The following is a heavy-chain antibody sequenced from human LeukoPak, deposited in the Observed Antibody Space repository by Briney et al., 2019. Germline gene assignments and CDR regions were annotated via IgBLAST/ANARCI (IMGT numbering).Heavy chain of an antibody. V-gene: IGHV3-7*01. D-gene: IGHD3-3*01. Sequence: PGGSLRLSCAASGFTFSSYWMSWVRQAPGKGLEWVANIKQGGSEKYYVDSVKGRFTICRDNAKNSLYLQMNSLRAEDTAVYYCARDGPEDDFWSGPYPPYFDYWGQGTLVTVS. CDR2: IKQGGSEK. CDR1: GFTFSSYW. J-gene: IGHJ4*02. CDR3: ARDGPEDDFWSGPYPPYFDY.